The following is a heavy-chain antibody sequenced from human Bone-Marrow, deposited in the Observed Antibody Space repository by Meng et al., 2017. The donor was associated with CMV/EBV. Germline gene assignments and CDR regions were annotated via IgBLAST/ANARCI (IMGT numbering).Heavy chain of an antibody. CDR2: INPNSGGT. CDR3: ASIGISEMTTIKDY. D-gene: IGHD5-24*01. CDR1: GYTFASYY. Sequence: ASVKVSCKASGYTFASYYIHWVRQAPGQGLEWMGWINPNSGGTNYAQKFQGRVTVTRDTSISTAYMELSRLGSDDTAMYYCASIGISEMTTIKDYWGQGPLVTVSS. J-gene: IGHJ4*02. V-gene: IGHV1-2*02.